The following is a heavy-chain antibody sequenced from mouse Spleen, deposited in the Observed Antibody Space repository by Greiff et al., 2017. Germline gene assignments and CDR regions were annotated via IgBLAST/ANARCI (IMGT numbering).Heavy chain of an antibody. CDR3: ARCGNYFYYAMDY. CDR2: INPNNGGT. D-gene: IGHD2-1*01. Sequence: VQLQQPGPELVKPGASVKIPCKASGYTFTDYNMDWVKQSHGKSLEWIGDINPNNGGTIYNQKFKGKATLTVDKSSSTAYMELRSLTSEDTAVYYCARCGNYFYYAMDYWGQGTSVTVSS. CDR1: GYTFTDYN. V-gene: IGHV1-18*01. J-gene: IGHJ4*01.